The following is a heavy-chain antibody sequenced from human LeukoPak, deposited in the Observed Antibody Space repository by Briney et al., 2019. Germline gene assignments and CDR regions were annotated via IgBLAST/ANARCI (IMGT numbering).Heavy chain of an antibody. CDR1: EFTFSNYW. CDR3: ASQVVGATFLGF. Sequence: PGGSLRLSCVASEFTFSNYWMSWVRQAPRKGLEWVANIKQDGSEEYYADSVKGRFTISRDNAKNSLFLQMNSLRAEDTAVYYCASQVVGATFLGFWGQGTLVTVSS. V-gene: IGHV3-7*01. CDR2: IKQDGSEE. J-gene: IGHJ4*02. D-gene: IGHD1-26*01.